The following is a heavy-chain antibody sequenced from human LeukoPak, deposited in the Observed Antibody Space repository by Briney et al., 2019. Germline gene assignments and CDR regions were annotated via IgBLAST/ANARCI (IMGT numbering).Heavy chain of an antibody. CDR1: GFTFSSYG. V-gene: IGHV3-33*01. J-gene: IGHJ4*02. CDR2: IWYDGGNK. CDR3: ARDSRDYGDYAFDY. D-gene: IGHD4-17*01. Sequence: PGGSLRLSCAASGFTFSSYGMHWVRQAPGKGLEWVAVIWYDGGNKYYADSVKGRFTISRDNSKNTLYLQMNSLRAEDTAVYYCARDSRDYGDYAFDYWGQGTLVTVSS.